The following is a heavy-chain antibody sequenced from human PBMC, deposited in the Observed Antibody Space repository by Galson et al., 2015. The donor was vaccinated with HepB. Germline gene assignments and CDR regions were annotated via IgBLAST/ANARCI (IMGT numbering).Heavy chain of an antibody. D-gene: IGHD4-17*01. CDR1: GYRFSDYW. J-gene: IGHJ4*02. CDR3: ARSYGDYGD. CDR2: IYPGDSET. Sequence: QSGAEVKKPGESLKISCKGSGYRFSDYWIGWVRQMPGKGLEWMGLIYPGDSETRYSPSFQGQVTISVDKSISTAYLHWSSLKASDTALYYCARSYGDYGDWGQGTLVTVSS. V-gene: IGHV5-51*01.